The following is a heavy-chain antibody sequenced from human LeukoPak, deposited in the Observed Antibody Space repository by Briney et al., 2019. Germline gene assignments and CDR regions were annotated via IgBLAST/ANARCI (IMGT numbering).Heavy chain of an antibody. V-gene: IGHV3-23*01. Sequence: GGSLRLSCAASGFTFSSYGMSWVRQAPGKGLEWVSAISGSGGSTYYADSVKGRFTISRDNSKNTLYLQMNSLRAEDTAVYYCAKAGYYYGSGSPRHNWFDPWGQGTLVTVSS. J-gene: IGHJ5*02. D-gene: IGHD3-10*01. CDR2: ISGSGGST. CDR3: AKAGYYYGSGSPRHNWFDP. CDR1: GFTFSSYG.